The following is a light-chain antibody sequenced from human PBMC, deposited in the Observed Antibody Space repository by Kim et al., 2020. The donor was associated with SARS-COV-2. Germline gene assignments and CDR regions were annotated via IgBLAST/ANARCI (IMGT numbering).Light chain of an antibody. Sequence: QSALTQPASVSGSPGQSIAISCAGTNSDYVSWYQQHPGKAPKLIIYDVSDRPSGISDRFSGSKSGNTASLTISGLQPEDEADYYCSSFTTNTLGIFG. CDR2: DVS. J-gene: IGLJ1*01. V-gene: IGLV2-14*03. CDR1: NSDY. CDR3: SSFTTNTLGI.